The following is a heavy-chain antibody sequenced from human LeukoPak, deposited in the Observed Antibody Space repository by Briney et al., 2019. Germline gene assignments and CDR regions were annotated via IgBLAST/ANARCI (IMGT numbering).Heavy chain of an antibody. J-gene: IGHJ6*03. V-gene: IGHV4-59*01. D-gene: IGHD2-8*01. CDR2: VHHSGST. CDR1: GGSIVGYY. Sequence: SETLSLTCTVAGGSIVGYYRSWIRQPPGKGLEWIGYVHHSGSTNRNPSLASRATISVDTSKNHFSLRLRSVSAADTAIYYCARGVMGFSYYYYMDVWGKGTTVTVSS. CDR3: ARGVMGFSYYYYMDV.